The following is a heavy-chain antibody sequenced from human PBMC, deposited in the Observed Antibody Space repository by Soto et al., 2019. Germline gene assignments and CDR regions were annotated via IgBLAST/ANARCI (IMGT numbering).Heavy chain of an antibody. CDR3: ARADDSSGYYSFDN. Sequence: PSETLSLTCAVSGGSISSGGYSWSWIRQPPGKGLEWIGYIYQSGSTYYNPSLKSRVTISVDRSKNQFSLKLSSVTAADTAVYHCARADDSSGYYSFDNWGQGTLVTLSS. CDR2: IYQSGST. V-gene: IGHV4-30-2*01. D-gene: IGHD3-22*01. J-gene: IGHJ4*02. CDR1: GGSISSGGYS.